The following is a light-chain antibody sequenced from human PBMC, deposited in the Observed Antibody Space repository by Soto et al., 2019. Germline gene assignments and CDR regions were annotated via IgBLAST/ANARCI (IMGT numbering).Light chain of an antibody. CDR3: QQYNNWPRT. V-gene: IGKV3-15*01. J-gene: IGKJ1*01. CDR1: QSVRIN. Sequence: EIVMTQSPATLAVSPGERATLSCRASQSVRINLAWYQQKPGQAPRLLIYGASSRATGIPARFSGSGSGTEFTLTISSLQSEDSAVYFCQQYNNWPRTFGQGTKVDIK. CDR2: GAS.